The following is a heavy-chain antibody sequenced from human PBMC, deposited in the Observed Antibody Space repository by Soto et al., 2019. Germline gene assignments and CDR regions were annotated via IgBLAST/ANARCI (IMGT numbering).Heavy chain of an antibody. V-gene: IGHV3-33*01. J-gene: IGHJ6*03. CDR2: IWYDGSNK. Sequence: SLRLSCAASGFTFSGYGMHWVRQAPGKGLEWVAVIWYDGSNKYDEDTVKGRFTIARDNSKNTLYLQTNRLRAEDTAVYYCARGGSGPNYYYYGEAWGKGTTVTAS. CDR3: ARGGSGPNYYYYGEA. D-gene: IGHD3-10*01. CDR1: GFTFSGYG.